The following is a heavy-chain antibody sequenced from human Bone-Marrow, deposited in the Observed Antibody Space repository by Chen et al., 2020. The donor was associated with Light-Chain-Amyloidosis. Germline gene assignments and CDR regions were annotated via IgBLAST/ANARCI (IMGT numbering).Heavy chain of an antibody. Sequence: LQLQESGPGLVKPSETLSLTCTVSGDSIRGPNYYWGWIRQPPGEGLEWIGTISYDGYTYYNPSLKSRVTISLDTSKNQVSLKLSSVTAADTAVYYCAREIRLATPAAVTPDYWGQGTLVTVSS. D-gene: IGHD6-13*01. CDR2: ISYDGYT. CDR1: GDSIRGPNYY. V-gene: IGHV4-39*07. CDR3: AREIRLATPAAVTPDY. J-gene: IGHJ4*02.